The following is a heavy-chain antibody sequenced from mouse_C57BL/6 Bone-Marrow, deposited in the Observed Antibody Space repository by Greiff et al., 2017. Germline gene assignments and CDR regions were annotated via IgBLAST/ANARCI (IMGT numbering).Heavy chain of an antibody. V-gene: IGHV14-4*01. CDR2: IDPENGDT. CDR1: GFNIKDDY. CDR3: TTGAGYYGNY. Sequence: VQLQQSGAELVRPGASVKLSCTASGFNIKDDYMHWVKQRPEQGLEWIGWIDPENGDTEYASKFQGKATITADTSSNTGYLQLSSLTSEDTAVYYCTTGAGYYGNYGGQGTTLTVSS. D-gene: IGHD2-1*01. J-gene: IGHJ2*01.